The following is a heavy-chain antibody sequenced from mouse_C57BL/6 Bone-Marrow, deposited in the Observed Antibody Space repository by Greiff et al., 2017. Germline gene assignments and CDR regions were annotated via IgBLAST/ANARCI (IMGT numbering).Heavy chain of an antibody. CDR2: ISDGGSYT. V-gene: IGHV5-4*01. CDR3: ARDDYAMDY. CDR1: GFTFSSYA. Sequence: DVQLQESGGGLVKPGGSLKLSCAASGFTFSSYAMSWVRQTPEKRLEWVATISDGGSYTYYPDNVKGRFTISRDNAKNNLYLQMSHLKSEDTAMYYCARDDYAMDYWGQGTSVTVSS. J-gene: IGHJ4*01.